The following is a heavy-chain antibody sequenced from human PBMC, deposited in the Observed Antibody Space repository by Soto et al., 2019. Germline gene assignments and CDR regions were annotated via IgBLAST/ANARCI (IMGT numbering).Heavy chain of an antibody. CDR2: ISGSGATT. D-gene: IGHD3-10*01. Sequence: EVQLLESGGGLVQPGGSLRLSCAASGFTFANYAMSWVRQAPGKGLEWVSAISGSGATTHYADSVKGRFTVSRDNSKNTLYLQMNSLRAEDAAVYYCANQGYYGSGSHAWGEFEYWGQGTLVTVSA. V-gene: IGHV3-23*01. CDR1: GFTFANYA. J-gene: IGHJ4*02. CDR3: ANQGYYGSGSHAWGEFEY.